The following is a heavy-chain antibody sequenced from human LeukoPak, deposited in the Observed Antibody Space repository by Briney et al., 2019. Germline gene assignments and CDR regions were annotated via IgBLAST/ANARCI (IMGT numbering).Heavy chain of an antibody. V-gene: IGHV3-21*01. J-gene: IGHJ4*02. Sequence: GGSLRLSCATSGFTFSSYSMNWVRQAPGKALEWVSSISSSSLYIYYADSVRGRFTISRDNAKSSLYLQMNSLRAEDTAVYYCASEQSGNYYRPFDSWGQGTLVTVSS. D-gene: IGHD1-26*01. CDR1: GFTFSSYS. CDR2: ISSSSLYI. CDR3: ASEQSGNYYRPFDS.